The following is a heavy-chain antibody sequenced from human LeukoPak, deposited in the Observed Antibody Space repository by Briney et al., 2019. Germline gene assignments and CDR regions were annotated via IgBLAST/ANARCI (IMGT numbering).Heavy chain of an antibody. CDR3: AKDYGSGSYYIEVEYYFDY. CDR1: GFTFSDYS. Sequence: GGSLRLSCAASGFTFSDYSMNWVRQAPGKGLEWVSGISWNSGSIGYADSVKGRFTISRDNAKNSLYLQMNSLRAEDTALYYCAKDYGSGSYYIEVEYYFDYWGQGTLVTVSS. J-gene: IGHJ4*02. CDR2: ISWNSGSI. V-gene: IGHV3-9*01. D-gene: IGHD3-10*01.